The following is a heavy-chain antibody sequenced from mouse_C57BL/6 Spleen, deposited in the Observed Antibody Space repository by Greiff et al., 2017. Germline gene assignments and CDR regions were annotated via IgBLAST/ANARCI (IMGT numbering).Heavy chain of an antibody. CDR3: ARGGYDYGPGGYFDV. CDR2: INPDSSTI. D-gene: IGHD2-4*01. CDR1: GIDFSRYW. V-gene: IGHV4-1*01. J-gene: IGHJ1*03. Sequence: EVMLVESGGGLVQPGGSLKLSCAASGIDFSRYWMSWVRRAPGKGLEWIGEINPDSSTINYAPSLKDKFIISRDNAKNTLYLQMSKVRSEDTALYYCARGGYDYGPGGYFDVWGTGTTVTVSS.